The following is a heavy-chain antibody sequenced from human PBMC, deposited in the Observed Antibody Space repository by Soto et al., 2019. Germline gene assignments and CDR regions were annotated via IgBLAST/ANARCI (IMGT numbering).Heavy chain of an antibody. V-gene: IGHV1-69*06. D-gene: IGHD5-12*01. CDR1: GGTFSICA. CDR3: ARDPGYSGYLTPGYYYGMDV. J-gene: IGHJ6*02. CDR2: IIPIFGTA. Sequence: SVKVSCKASGGTFSICAIIWVRQAPGQGLEWMGGIIPIFGTANYAQKFQGRVTITADKSTSTAYMELSSLRSEDTAVYYCARDPGYSGYLTPGYYYGMDVWGQGTTVTVSS.